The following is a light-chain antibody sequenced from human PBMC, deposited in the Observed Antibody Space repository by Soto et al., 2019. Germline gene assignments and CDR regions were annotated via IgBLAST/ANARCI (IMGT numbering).Light chain of an antibody. CDR2: CAS. V-gene: IGKV3-15*01. CDR3: NLYNNWRTWT. Sequence: EIVMTQSPATLSVSPGERATLSCRASQSVSSNLAWYQQKPGQAPRLLIYCASTRATGIPARFSGRGSGTEFTLTISSLQSEDVAVYYCNLYNNWRTWTFGQGNKVEIK. J-gene: IGKJ1*01. CDR1: QSVSSN.